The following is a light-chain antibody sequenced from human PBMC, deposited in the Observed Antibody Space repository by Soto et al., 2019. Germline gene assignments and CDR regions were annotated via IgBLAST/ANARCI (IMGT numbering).Light chain of an antibody. J-gene: IGLJ2*01. Sequence: QSVLTQPPSASGTPGQRVTISCSGSSSNIGSNTVNWYQLLPGTAPKLLIYPNNDRPSGVHDRFPGSKSGTSASLAISGLQSEDEADYYCAAWDDSLNGVVFGGGTKLTVL. CDR3: AAWDDSLNGVV. V-gene: IGLV1-44*01. CDR1: SSNIGSNT. CDR2: PNN.